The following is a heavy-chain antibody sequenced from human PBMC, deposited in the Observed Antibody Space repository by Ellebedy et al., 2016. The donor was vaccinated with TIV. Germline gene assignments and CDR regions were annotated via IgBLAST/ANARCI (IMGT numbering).Heavy chain of an antibody. CDR3: ANLDPGYSITYGMDV. J-gene: IGHJ6*02. Sequence: ASVKVSCKASGYTFTNYGINWVRQAPGQGLEWVGWISAYNGNTNYAQKAQGRVTMTTDTSTSTAYMELRSLRSDDTATYYCANLDPGYSITYGMDVWGQGTTVTVSS. CDR2: ISAYNGNT. D-gene: IGHD5-18*01. CDR1: GYTFTNYG. V-gene: IGHV1-18*04.